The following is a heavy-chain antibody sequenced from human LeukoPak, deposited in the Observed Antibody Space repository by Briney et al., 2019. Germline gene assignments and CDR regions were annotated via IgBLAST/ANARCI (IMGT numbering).Heavy chain of an antibody. CDR3: ARGAGGYSYGSFDY. CDR2: ISSSSSTI. J-gene: IGHJ4*02. V-gene: IGHV3-48*01. D-gene: IGHD5-18*01. CDR1: GFTFSSYS. Sequence: GGSLRLSCAASGFTFSSYSMNWVRQAPGKGLEWVSYISSSSSTIYYADSVKGRFTISRDNVKNSLYLQMNSLRAEDTAVYYCARGAGGYSYGSFDYWGQGTLVTVSS.